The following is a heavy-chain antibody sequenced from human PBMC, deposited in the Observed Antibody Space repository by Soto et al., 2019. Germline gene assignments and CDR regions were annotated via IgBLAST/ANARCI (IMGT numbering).Heavy chain of an antibody. CDR3: ARYAAMVRVHYYYGMDV. V-gene: IGHV3-48*03. Sequence: EVQLVESGGGLVQPGGSLRLSCAASGFTFSSYEMNWVRQAPGKGLEWVSYISSSGSTIYYADSVKGRFTISRDNAKNSLYLQMNSLRAEDTAVYYCARYAAMVRVHYYYGMDVWGQGTTVTVSS. CDR2: ISSSGSTI. D-gene: IGHD5-18*01. J-gene: IGHJ6*02. CDR1: GFTFSSYE.